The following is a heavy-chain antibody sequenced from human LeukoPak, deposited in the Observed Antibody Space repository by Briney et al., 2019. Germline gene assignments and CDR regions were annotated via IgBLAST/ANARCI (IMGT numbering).Heavy chain of an antibody. CDR2: IYTSGST. V-gene: IGHV4-4*09. CDR1: GVSISSYY. J-gene: IGHJ6*03. Sequence: SETLSLTCTVSGVSISSYYWSWIRQPPGKGLEWIGYIYTSGSTNYNPSLKSRVTISVDTSKNQFSLKLSSVTAADTAVYYCARWAHFWSGYYYYYYMDVWGKGTTVTVSS. CDR3: ARWAHFWSGYYYYYYMDV. D-gene: IGHD3-3*02.